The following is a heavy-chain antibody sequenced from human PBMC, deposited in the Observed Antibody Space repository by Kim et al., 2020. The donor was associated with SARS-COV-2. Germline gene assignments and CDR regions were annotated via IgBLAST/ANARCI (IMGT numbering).Heavy chain of an antibody. Sequence: GGSLRLSCAASGFTLSNYYMSWIRQVTGKPLEWVSLITRTSSTYYTASVEDRFSITSRDTQNSLYLQIMSLLAADDAIYYYTRKKSDVDAWYFERWGHGT. J-gene: IGHJ2*01. V-gene: IGHV3-66*02. CDR1: GFTLSNYY. CDR3: TRKKSDVDAWYFER. CDR2: ITRTSST. D-gene: IGHD5-12*01.